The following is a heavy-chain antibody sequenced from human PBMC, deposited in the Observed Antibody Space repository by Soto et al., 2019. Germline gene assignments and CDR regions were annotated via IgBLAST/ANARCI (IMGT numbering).Heavy chain of an antibody. CDR1: GFTFSGHW. J-gene: IGHJ4*02. Sequence: EVQLVESGGGLVQPGGSLRLSCAASGFTFSGHWMSWVRQAPGKGLEWVADIKHDGSEMYFVDSVKGRFTISRDNAKKSRYLQMNSKRADDTAVYYCARNHGLMWFGELVRYIDYWGQGTQVTVTS. V-gene: IGHV3-7*03. CDR2: IKHDGSEM. D-gene: IGHD3-10*01. CDR3: ARNHGLMWFGELVRYIDY.